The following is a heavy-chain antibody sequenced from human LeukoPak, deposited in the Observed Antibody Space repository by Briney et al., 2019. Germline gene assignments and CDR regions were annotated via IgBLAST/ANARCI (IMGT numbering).Heavy chain of an antibody. CDR3: ARAHYYDSGGLFDY. V-gene: IGHV4-39*07. D-gene: IGHD3-22*01. CDR2: IYYSGST. J-gene: IGHJ4*02. CDR1: GGFISSSSYY. Sequence: SETLSLTCTVSGGFISSSSYYWGRIRQPPGKGLEWIGSIYYSGSTYYNPSLKSRVTISVDTSKNQFSLKLSSVTAADTAVYYCARAHYYDSGGLFDYWGQGTLVTVSS.